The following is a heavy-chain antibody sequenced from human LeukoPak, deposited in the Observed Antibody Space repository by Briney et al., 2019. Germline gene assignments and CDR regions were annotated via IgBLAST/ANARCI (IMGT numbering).Heavy chain of an antibody. CDR1: GGSISSYY. D-gene: IGHD3-22*01. CDR2: IYYSGGT. Sequence: SETLSLTCTVSGGSISSYYWSWIRQPPGKGLEGIGYIYYSGGTNYNPSLKSRVTISVDTSKNQFSLKLSSVTAADTAVYYCARAGDSSGYYYYYYGMYVWGQGTTVTVSS. V-gene: IGHV4-59*01. J-gene: IGHJ6*02. CDR3: ARAGDSSGYYYYYYGMYV.